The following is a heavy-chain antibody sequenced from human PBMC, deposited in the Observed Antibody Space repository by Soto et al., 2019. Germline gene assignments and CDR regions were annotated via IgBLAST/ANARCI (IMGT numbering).Heavy chain of an antibody. Sequence: QVQLVESGGGVVQPGRSLRLSCAASGFTFSSYGMHWVRQAPGKGLEWVAVIWYDGSNKYYADSVKGRFTISRDNSKNTLYLQMNSLRAEDTAVYYCARDNLGIAAAGVYYYYGMDVWGQGTTVTVSS. CDR1: GFTFSSYG. CDR3: ARDNLGIAAAGVYYYYGMDV. CDR2: IWYDGSNK. V-gene: IGHV3-33*01. J-gene: IGHJ6*02. D-gene: IGHD6-13*01.